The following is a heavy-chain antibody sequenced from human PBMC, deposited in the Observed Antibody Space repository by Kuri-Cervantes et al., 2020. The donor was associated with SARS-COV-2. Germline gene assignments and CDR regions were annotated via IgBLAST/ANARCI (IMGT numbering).Heavy chain of an antibody. CDR3: ARARNGNYLNEPDY. CDR2: IIPIFGTA. CDR1: GGTFSSYA. Sequence: SVKVSCKASGGTFSSYAISWVRQAPGQGLEWMGGIIPIFGTANYAQKFQGRVTITADESTNTAYMELSSLRSEDTAVYYCARARNGNYLNEPDYWGQGTLVTVSS. J-gene: IGHJ4*02. V-gene: IGHV1-69*13. D-gene: IGHD4-17*01.